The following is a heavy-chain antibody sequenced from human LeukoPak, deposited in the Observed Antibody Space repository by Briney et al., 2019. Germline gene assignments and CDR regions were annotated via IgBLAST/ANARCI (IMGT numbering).Heavy chain of an antibody. Sequence: SETLSLTCSVSGGDISTYHWSWIRQSPGEAFEYIGNVYYSGSTNYNPSLGSRVTISVDVSKNQFSLNVRSVTAADTAVYYCARGSGSYGFFDVWGQGTLVTVSA. J-gene: IGHJ4*02. V-gene: IGHV4-59*13. CDR3: ARGSGSYGFFDV. CDR1: GGDISTYH. CDR2: VYYSGST. D-gene: IGHD5-18*01.